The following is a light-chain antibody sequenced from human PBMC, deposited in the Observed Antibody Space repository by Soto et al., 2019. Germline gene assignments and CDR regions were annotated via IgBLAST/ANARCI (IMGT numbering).Light chain of an antibody. CDR2: EVS. J-gene: IGLJ1*01. CDR3: SSYAGSNNFV. CDR1: SSGVGGYNY. V-gene: IGLV2-8*01. Sequence: LTQPPSPSGSPGQSVTISCPGTSSGVGGYNYVSWYQQHPGKAPKLMIYEVSKRPSGVPDRFSGSKSGNTASLTVSGLQAEDEADYYCSSYAGSNNFVFGTGTKVTVL.